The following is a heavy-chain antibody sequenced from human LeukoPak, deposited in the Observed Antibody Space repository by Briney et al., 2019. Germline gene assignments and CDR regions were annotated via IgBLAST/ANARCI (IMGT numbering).Heavy chain of an antibody. J-gene: IGHJ4*02. CDR1: GDSITNTNYY. CDR3: MRLNTYGLYLDY. CDR2: MSLNGNI. V-gene: IGHV4-39*07. D-gene: IGHD3-10*01. Sequence: PSETLSLTCSVSGDSITNTNYYWGWVRQSPEKNLEWIVSMSLNGNIFYNPSLQSRVTISPDTSKNHFSLNLRSVTAADTAIYYCMRLNTYGLYLDYWGQGRLVTVSS.